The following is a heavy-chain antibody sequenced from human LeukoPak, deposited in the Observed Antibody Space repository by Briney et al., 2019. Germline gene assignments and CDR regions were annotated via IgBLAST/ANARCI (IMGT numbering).Heavy chain of an antibody. V-gene: IGHV4-39*07. D-gene: IGHD5-12*01. CDR1: GGSISSSSYY. Sequence: SETLSLTCTVSGGSISSSSYYWGWIRQPPGKGLEWIGSIYYSGSTYYNPSLKSRVTISVDTSKNQFSLKLSSVTAADTAVYYCARGSGYDLMSVFDYYYFMDVWGKGTSVTVSS. CDR2: IYYSGST. CDR3: ARGSGYDLMSVFDYYYFMDV. J-gene: IGHJ6*03.